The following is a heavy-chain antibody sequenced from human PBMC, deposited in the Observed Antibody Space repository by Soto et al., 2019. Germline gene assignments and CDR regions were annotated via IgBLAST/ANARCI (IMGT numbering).Heavy chain of an antibody. CDR2: INHSGST. CDR3: ARGVNYGDYWDY. D-gene: IGHD4-17*01. CDR1: GGSFSGYY. J-gene: IGHJ4*02. Sequence: QVQLQQWGAGLLKPSETLSLTCAVYGGSFSGYYWSWIRQPPGKGLEWIGEINHSGSTNYNPSLKSRVTISVDTSKNQFSLKLSSVTAADTAVYYCARGVNYGDYWDYWGQGTLVTVSS. V-gene: IGHV4-34*01.